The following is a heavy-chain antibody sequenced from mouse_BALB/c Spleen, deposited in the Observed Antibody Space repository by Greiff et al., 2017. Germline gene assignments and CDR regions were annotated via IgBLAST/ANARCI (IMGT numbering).Heavy chain of an antibody. Sequence: QVQLKESGPGLVAPSQSLSITCTVSGFSLTSYGVHWVRQPPGKGLEWLGVIWAGGSTNYNSALMSRLSISKDNSKSQVFLKMNSLQTDDTAMYYCARENDGYLLSWFAYWGQGTLVTVSA. CDR1: GFSLTSYG. CDR3: ARENDGYLLSWFAY. CDR2: IWAGGST. D-gene: IGHD2-3*01. V-gene: IGHV2-9*02. J-gene: IGHJ3*01.